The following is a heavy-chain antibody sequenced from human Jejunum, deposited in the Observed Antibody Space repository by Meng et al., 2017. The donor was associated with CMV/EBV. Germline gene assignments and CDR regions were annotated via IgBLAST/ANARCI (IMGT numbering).Heavy chain of an antibody. CDR2: VSYSGTS. D-gene: IGHD3-10*01. J-gene: IGHJ4*02. Sequence: SVDSFMYYDWGWIRQSPEKGLEWIGYVSYSGTSYYNPSLKSRVTVSLDMSKSQFSLTLTSVTAADTAVYFCARDRGGLGKYFDYWGQGSLVTVSS. CDR3: ARDRGGLGKYFDY. V-gene: IGHV4-59*01. CDR1: VDSFMYYD.